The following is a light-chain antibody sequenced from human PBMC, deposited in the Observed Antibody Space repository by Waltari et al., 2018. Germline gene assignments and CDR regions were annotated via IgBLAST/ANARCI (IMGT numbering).Light chain of an antibody. CDR1: SAINVGDFN. CDR3: MFWPSNVWV. V-gene: IGLV5-37*01. CDR2: YKSDSEK. J-gene: IGLJ3*02. Sequence: QPVLTQPPSSSASPGESARLTCTLPSAINVGDFNIYWYHQKTGSPPRFLLYYKSDSEKAQGSGVPSRFSGSKDASANAGILLISGLQSEDEADYYCMFWPSNVWVFGGGTKLTVL.